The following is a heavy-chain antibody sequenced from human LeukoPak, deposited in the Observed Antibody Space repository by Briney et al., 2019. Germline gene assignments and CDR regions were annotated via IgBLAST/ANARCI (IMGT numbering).Heavy chain of an antibody. CDR1: GFTFSDYF. Sequence: GGSLRPSCAASGFTFSDYFMSWIRQAPQKGLEWVSYISNSGSTIYYADSVKGRFTISRDNAKNSLYLQMNSLRAEDTAVYYCARDYYASGSYYNPSWGQGTLVTVSS. D-gene: IGHD3-10*01. CDR2: ISNSGSTI. CDR3: ARDYYASGSYYNPS. J-gene: IGHJ5*02. V-gene: IGHV3-11*01.